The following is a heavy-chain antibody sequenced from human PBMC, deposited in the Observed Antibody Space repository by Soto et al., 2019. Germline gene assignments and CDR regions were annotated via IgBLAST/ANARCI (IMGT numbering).Heavy chain of an antibody. Sequence: EVQLVESGGGLVQPGGSLRLSCAASGITVSNNYMSWVRQAPGKGLECVSLIYSNGDTRYADYVKGRFTISRDNSKNTVYLQMNSLRAEDTAVYYCARDPPGIAAAGGGWGQGTTVTVSS. CDR2: IYSNGDT. D-gene: IGHD6-13*01. V-gene: IGHV3-66*01. CDR1: GITVSNNY. CDR3: ARDPPGIAAAGGG. J-gene: IGHJ6*02.